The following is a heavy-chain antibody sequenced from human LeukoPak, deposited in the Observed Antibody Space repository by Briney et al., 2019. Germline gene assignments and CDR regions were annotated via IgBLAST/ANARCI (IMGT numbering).Heavy chain of an antibody. D-gene: IGHD1-26*01. CDR1: GFTFSSYS. Sequence: GGSLRLSCAASGFTFSSYSMNWVRQAPGKGLEWVSSISSSSSYIYYADSVKGRFTISRDNAKNSLYLQMNSPRAEDTAVYYCARASVHSGSSSFDYWGQGTLVTVSS. CDR2: ISSSSSYI. J-gene: IGHJ4*02. V-gene: IGHV3-21*01. CDR3: ARASVHSGSSSFDY.